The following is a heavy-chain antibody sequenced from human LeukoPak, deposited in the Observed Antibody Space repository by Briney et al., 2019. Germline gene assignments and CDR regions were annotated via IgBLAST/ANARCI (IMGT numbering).Heavy chain of an antibody. CDR1: GGSFSGYY. V-gene: IGHV4-34*01. CDR3: ARGRSGWYSVLDY. CDR2: INHSGST. J-gene: IGHJ4*02. Sequence: PSETLSLTCAVYGGSFSGYYWSWIRQPPGKGLEWIGEINHSGSTNYNPSLKSRVTISVDTSKNQFSLKLSSVTAADTAVYYCARGRSGWYSVLDYWGQGTLVTVSS. D-gene: IGHD6-19*01.